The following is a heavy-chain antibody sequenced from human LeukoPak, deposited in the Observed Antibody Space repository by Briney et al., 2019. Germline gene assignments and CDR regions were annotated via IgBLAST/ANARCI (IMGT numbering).Heavy chain of an antibody. J-gene: IGHJ4*02. CDR1: GFTFSSYG. D-gene: IGHD3-3*01. CDR3: AKDRLRFLEWVPFDY. V-gene: IGHV3-30*02. CDR2: IRYDGSNK. Sequence: PGGSLRLSCAASGFTFSSYGMHWVRQAPGKGLEWVAFIRYDGSNKYYADSVKGRFTISRDNSKNTLYLQMNSLRAEDTAVYYCAKDRLRFLEWVPFDYWGQGTLVTVSS.